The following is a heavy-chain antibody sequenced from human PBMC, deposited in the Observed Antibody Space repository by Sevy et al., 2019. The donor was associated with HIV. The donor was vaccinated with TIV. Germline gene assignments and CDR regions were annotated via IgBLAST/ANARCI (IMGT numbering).Heavy chain of an antibody. V-gene: IGHV3-30*04. CDR1: GFTFSSYV. D-gene: IGHD2-21*02. Sequence: GGSLRLSCAGSGFTFSSYVMHWVRQAPGKGLEWVAVTSHDGKYNNYADSVKVRFTISRDNFKNTLYLQMNSLRVEDTAVYFCARLFSCGGDCYYLDYWGQGALVTVSS. CDR3: ARLFSCGGDCYYLDY. J-gene: IGHJ4*02. CDR2: TSHDGKYN.